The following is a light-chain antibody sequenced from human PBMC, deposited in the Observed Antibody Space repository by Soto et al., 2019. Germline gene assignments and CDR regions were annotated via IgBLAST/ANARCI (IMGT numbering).Light chain of an antibody. CDR2: GAS. Sequence: EIVLTQSPGTLSLSPGERATLSCRASQSVSSSYLAWYQQKTGQAPRLLIYGASSRATGIPDRFSGSGSGTEFTLTISRLEPEDFAVDYCQQYGSSPCTFGQGTKVEIK. J-gene: IGKJ1*01. CDR3: QQYGSSPCT. CDR1: QSVSSSY. V-gene: IGKV3-20*01.